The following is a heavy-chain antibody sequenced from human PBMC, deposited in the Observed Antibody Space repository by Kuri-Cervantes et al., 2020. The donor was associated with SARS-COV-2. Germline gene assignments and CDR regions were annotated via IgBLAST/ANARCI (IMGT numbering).Heavy chain of an antibody. CDR3: ARTGWFGENYYGMDV. Sequence: SETLSLTCTVSGGSISSSSYYWGWIRQPPGKGLEWIGYIYHSGSTYYNPSLKSRVTISVDRSKNQFSLKLSSVTAADTAVYYCARTGWFGENYYGMDVWGQGTTVTVSS. D-gene: IGHD3-10*01. V-gene: IGHV4-39*07. J-gene: IGHJ6*02. CDR2: IYHSGST. CDR1: GGSISSSSYY.